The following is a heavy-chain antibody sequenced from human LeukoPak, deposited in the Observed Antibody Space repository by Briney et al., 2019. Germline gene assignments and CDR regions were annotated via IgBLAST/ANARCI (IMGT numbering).Heavy chain of an antibody. V-gene: IGHV4-59*13. D-gene: IGHD2-15*01. CDR1: AISLGSYF. CDR2: IYYSDNT. Sequence: SETLSPARTVSAISLGSYFWSWVRPPPGKGLEWIGYIYYSDNTNYNSSLKSRVTISEDTSKNQFSLNLTSVTAADTAVYFCAGGNFYRSGGRPYHFHYWGQGTLVTVPS. J-gene: IGHJ4*02. CDR3: AGGNFYRSGGRPYHFHY.